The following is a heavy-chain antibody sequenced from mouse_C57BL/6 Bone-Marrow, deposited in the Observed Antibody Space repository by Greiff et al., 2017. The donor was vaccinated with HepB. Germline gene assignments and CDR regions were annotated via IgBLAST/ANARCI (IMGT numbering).Heavy chain of an antibody. D-gene: IGHD2-3*01. J-gene: IGHJ4*01. CDR2: ISYDGSN. CDR3: ARGYDGDYYAMDY. CDR1: CYSITSGYY. Sequence: ESGPGLVKPSQSLSLTCSVTCYSITSGYYWNWIRQFPGNKLEWMGYISYDGSNNYNPSLKNRISITRDTSKNQFFLKLNSVTTEDTATYYCARGYDGDYYAMDYWGQGTSVTVSS. V-gene: IGHV3-6*01.